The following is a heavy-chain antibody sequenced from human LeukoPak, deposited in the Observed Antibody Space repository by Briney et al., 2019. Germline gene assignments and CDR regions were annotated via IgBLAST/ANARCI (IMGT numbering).Heavy chain of an antibody. D-gene: IGHD2-15*01. CDR3: AVVAPNYYYYYMDV. Sequence: SETLSLTCTVSGYSISSGYYWGWIRQPPGKGLEWIGSIYYSGSTYYNPSLKSRVTISVDTSKNQFSLKLSSVTAADTAVYYCAVVAPNYYYYYMDVWGKGTTVTISS. J-gene: IGHJ6*03. CDR2: IYYSGST. V-gene: IGHV4-38-2*02. CDR1: GYSISSGYY.